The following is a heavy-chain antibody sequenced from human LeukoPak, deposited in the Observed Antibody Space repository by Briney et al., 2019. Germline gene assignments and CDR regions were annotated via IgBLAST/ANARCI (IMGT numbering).Heavy chain of an antibody. Sequence: SETLSLTCAVYGGSFSGYYWSWIRQPPGKGLEWIGEINHSGSTNYNPSFKSRVTISVDTSKNQFSLKLSSVTAADTAVYYCARVGGSRRTYYYDSSGYWDFSYWGQGTLVTVSS. D-gene: IGHD3-22*01. CDR2: INHSGST. V-gene: IGHV4-34*01. J-gene: IGHJ4*02. CDR1: GGSFSGYY. CDR3: ARVGGSRRTYYYDSSGYWDFSY.